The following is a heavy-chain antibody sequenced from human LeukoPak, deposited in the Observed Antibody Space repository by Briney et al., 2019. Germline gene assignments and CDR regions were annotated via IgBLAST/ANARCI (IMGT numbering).Heavy chain of an antibody. Sequence: ASVKVSCKASGYTFTSYGISWVRQAPGQGLEWMGWISAYNGNTNYAQKLQGRVTMTTDTSTSTAYMELRSLRSDDTAVYYCARDWYCSSTSCYFLDYWGQGTLVTVPS. CDR1: GYTFTSYG. CDR2: ISAYNGNT. V-gene: IGHV1-18*04. D-gene: IGHD2-2*01. J-gene: IGHJ4*02. CDR3: ARDWYCSSTSCYFLDY.